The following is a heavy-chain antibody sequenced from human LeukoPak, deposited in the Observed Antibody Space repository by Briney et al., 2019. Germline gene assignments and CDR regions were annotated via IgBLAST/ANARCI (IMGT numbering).Heavy chain of an antibody. D-gene: IGHD5-24*01. CDR2: INPNSGGT. J-gene: IGHJ5*02. V-gene: IGHV1-2*02. CDR1: GYTFTGYY. Sequence: ALVKVSCKASGYTFTGYYMHWVRQAPGQGLEWMGWINPNSGGTNYAQKFQGRVTMTRDTSISTAYMELSRLRSDDTAVYYCARDMGWLQPDNWFDPWGQGTLVTVSS. CDR3: ARDMGWLQPDNWFDP.